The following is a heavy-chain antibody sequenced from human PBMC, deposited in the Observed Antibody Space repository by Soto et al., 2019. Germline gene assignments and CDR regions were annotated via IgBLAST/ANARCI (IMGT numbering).Heavy chain of an antibody. CDR1: GGYISSSSYY. J-gene: IGHJ4*02. CDR3: ARLPRGAAAGPYFDY. V-gene: IGHV4-39*01. D-gene: IGHD6-13*01. CDR2: IYYSGST. Sequence: PSETLSLTCTVSGGYISSSSYYWGWIRQPPGKGLEWIGSIYYSGSTYYNPSLKSRVTISVDTSKNQFSLKLSSVTAADTAVYYCARLPRGAAAGPYFDYWGQGTLVTV.